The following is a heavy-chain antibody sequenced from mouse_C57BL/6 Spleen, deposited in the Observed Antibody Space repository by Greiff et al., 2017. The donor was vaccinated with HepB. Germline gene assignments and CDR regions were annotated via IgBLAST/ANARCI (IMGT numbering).Heavy chain of an antibody. V-gene: IGHV1-82*01. CDR1: GYAFSSSW. J-gene: IGHJ2*01. D-gene: IGHD1-1*01. Sequence: VQGVESGPELVKPGASVKISCKASGYAFSSSWMNWVKQRPGKGLEWIGRIYPGDGDTNYNGKFKGKATLTADKSSSTAYMQLSSLTSEDSAVYFCARSENYGSSHFDYWGQGTTLTVSS. CDR2: IYPGDGDT. CDR3: ARSENYGSSHFDY.